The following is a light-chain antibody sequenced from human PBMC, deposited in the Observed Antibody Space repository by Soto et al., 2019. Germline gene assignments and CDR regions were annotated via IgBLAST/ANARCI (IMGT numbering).Light chain of an antibody. V-gene: IGLV2-14*01. Sequence: QSALTQPASVSGSPGQSITIYCTGTSSDVSAYNYVSWFQHHPGKAPKLMIFEVSTRPSGISNRFSGSKSGNTASLTISGLQAEDEADYYCISYTTSGTRVFGTGTKLTVL. CDR2: EVS. CDR3: ISYTTSGTRV. J-gene: IGLJ1*01. CDR1: SSDVSAYNY.